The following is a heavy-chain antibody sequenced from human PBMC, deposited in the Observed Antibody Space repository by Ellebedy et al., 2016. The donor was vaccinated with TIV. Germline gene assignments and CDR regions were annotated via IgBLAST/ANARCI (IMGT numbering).Heavy chain of an antibody. D-gene: IGHD3-16*01. Sequence: PGGSLRLSCAASGFPFDSYVMNWVRQAPGKGLEWVALISYDGSNKYFADSVQGRFTISRDNSKDTLYLQMNSLRAEDTAVYYCARDYASGWGQGTLVTVSS. J-gene: IGHJ4*02. CDR2: ISYDGSNK. V-gene: IGHV3-30*14. CDR3: ARDYASG. CDR1: GFPFDSYV.